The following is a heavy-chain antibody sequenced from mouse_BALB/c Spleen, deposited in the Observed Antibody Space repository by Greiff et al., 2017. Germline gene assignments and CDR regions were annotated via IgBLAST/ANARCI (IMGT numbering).Heavy chain of an antibody. CDR2: IWGGGST. V-gene: IGHV2-6-5*01. D-gene: IGHD2-2*01. CDR3: AKHGYGSYWYFDV. J-gene: IGHJ1*01. CDR1: GFSLTDYG. Sequence: VKLQESGPGLVAPSQSLSITCTVSGFSLTDYGVSWIRQPPGKGLEWLGVIWGGGSTYYNSALKSRLSISKDNSKSQVFLKMNSLQTDDTAMYYCAKHGYGSYWYFDVWGAGTTVTVSS.